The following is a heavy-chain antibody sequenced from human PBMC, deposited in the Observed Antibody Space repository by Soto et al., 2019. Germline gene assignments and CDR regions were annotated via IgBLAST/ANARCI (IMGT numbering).Heavy chain of an antibody. CDR2: ISSSSSYI. J-gene: IGHJ4*02. CDR3: ARGYYDSSGRGDFDY. D-gene: IGHD3-22*01. V-gene: IGHV3-21*01. CDR1: GFTFSSYS. Sequence: GGSLRLSCAASGFTFSSYSMNWVRQAPGKGLEWVSSISSSSSYIYYADSVKGRFTISRDNAKNSLYLQMNSLRAEDTAAYYCARGYYDSSGRGDFDYWGQGALVTVSS.